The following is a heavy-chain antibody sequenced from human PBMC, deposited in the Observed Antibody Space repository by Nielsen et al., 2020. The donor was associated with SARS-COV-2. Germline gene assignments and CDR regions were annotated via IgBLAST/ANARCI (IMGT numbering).Heavy chain of an antibody. CDR1: GFTFSSYG. V-gene: IGHV3-30*03. D-gene: IGHD6-19*01. CDR3: ARDRVSSGWYAVYYYYYYGMDV. CDR2: ISYDGSNK. Sequence: GESLKISCAASGFTFSSYGMHWVRQAPGKGLEWVAVISYDGSNKYYADSVKGRFTISRDNSKNTLYLQMNSLRAEDTAVYYCARDRVSSGWYAVYYYYYYGMDVWGQGTTVTVSS. J-gene: IGHJ6*02.